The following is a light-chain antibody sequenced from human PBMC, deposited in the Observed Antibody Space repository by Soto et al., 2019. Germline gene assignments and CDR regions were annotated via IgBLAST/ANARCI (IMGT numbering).Light chain of an antibody. CDR3: QSYDSSLSASYV. V-gene: IGLV1-40*01. CDR2: GNT. J-gene: IGLJ1*01. CDR1: SSNIGAGCE. Sequence: QSVLTQPHSVSGAPGQRVTISCTGCSSNIGAGCEVHWYQHLQGKAPKLLIYGNTNRPSGVPDRFSGSKSGTSASLAITGLQAEDEADYYCQSYDSSLSASYVFGGGTKLTVL.